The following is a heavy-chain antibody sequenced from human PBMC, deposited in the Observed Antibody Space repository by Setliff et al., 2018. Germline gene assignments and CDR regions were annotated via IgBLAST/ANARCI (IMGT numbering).Heavy chain of an antibody. CDR3: ARGPSPTVTPSRLIYFYHMDV. D-gene: IGHD4-17*01. J-gene: IGHJ6*03. CDR2: IIPVLGMT. CDR1: GDPFNAYG. Sequence: GASVKVSCKASGDPFNAYGVSWVRLAPGQGLEWMGAIIPVLGMTDYAQKFQGRLTITADQSTTTVYMELSSLRFDDTALYYCARGPSPTVTPSRLIYFYHMDVWGTGTTVTVSS. V-gene: IGHV1-69*10.